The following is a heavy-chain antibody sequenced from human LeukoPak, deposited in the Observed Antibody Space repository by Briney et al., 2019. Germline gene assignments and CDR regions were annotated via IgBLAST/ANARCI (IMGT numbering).Heavy chain of an antibody. CDR1: GFTFSSYA. CDR2: ISGSGGST. V-gene: IGHV3-23*01. Sequence: PGGSLRLSCAASGFTFSSYAMSWVRQAPGKGLKWVSAISGSGGSTYYADSVKGRFTISRDNSKNTLYLQMNSLRAEDTAVYYCAKGGVLWFGEFHKYWGQGTLVTVSS. CDR3: AKGGVLWFGEFHKY. D-gene: IGHD3-10*01. J-gene: IGHJ4*02.